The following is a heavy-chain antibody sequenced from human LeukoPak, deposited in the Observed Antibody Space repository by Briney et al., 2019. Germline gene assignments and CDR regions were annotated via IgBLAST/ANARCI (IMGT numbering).Heavy chain of an antibody. D-gene: IGHD6-13*01. V-gene: IGHV4-4*07. CDR3: ARDSAGSSWESNWFDP. CDR1: GGSISSYY. CDR2: IYTSGST. Sequence: SETLSLTCTVSGGSISSYYRSWIRQPAGKGLEWIGRIYTSGSTNYNPSLKSRVTMSVDTSKNQFSLKLSSVTAADTAVYYCARDSAGSSWESNWFDPWGQGTLVTVSS. J-gene: IGHJ5*02.